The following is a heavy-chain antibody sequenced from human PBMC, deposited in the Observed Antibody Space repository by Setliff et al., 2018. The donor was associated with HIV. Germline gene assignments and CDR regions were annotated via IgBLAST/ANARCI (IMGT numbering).Heavy chain of an antibody. CDR1: GDSLSNYV. CDR3: ASGSGYCTKGDCYVGVHRTPDKYYFDS. CDR2: IVPLFGTT. Sequence: SVKVSCKASGDSLSNYVITWVRRAPGQGLEWMGGIVPLFGTTNYAQNFQGRLTITTDQIMTTAYMELTSLRSEDTAVYYCASGSGYCTKGDCYVGVHRTPDKYYFDSWGQGTLVTVFS. V-gene: IGHV1-69*05. D-gene: IGHD2-8*01. J-gene: IGHJ4*02.